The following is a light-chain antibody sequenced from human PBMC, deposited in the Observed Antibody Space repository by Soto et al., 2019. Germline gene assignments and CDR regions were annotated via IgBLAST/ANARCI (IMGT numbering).Light chain of an antibody. CDR1: RAISTY. J-gene: IGKJ1*01. CDR2: RAS. V-gene: IGKV1-39*01. CDR3: QQRYDSPWT. Sequence: DIQMTQSPSSLSASVGDRVTITCRASRAISTYLNWYQQRSGKAPKLLIYRASSLQSGVPSRFSGSGCATDFTLTINSLQAEDFAIYCCQQRYDSPWTLAQGTKVDIK.